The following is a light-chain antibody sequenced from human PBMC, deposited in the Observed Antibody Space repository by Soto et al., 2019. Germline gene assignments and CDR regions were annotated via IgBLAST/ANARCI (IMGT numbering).Light chain of an antibody. J-gene: IGKJ1*01. CDR1: QIVSSN. Sequence: EIVMTQSPATLSVSPGEGATLSCRASQIVSSNLGCYQETPRQAPRPLIYSAPTRATGILARFSGSGSGTDFTLTISSLEPEDFAVYYCQQRSNWLFGHGTKVDIK. V-gene: IGKV3-15*01. CDR3: QQRSNWL. CDR2: SAP.